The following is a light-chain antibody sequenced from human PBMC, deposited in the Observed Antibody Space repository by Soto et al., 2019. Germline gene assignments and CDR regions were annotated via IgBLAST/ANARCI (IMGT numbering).Light chain of an antibody. CDR1: QSISSW. Sequence: DIQMTQSPSTLSASVGDRVTITCRASQSISSWLAWYQQKPGKDPKLLIYDASSLESGVPSRFSGSGSGTEFTLTISSLQPDDFATYYCQQYNSYSFTFGPGTKVDIK. V-gene: IGKV1-5*01. CDR2: DAS. J-gene: IGKJ3*01. CDR3: QQYNSYSFT.